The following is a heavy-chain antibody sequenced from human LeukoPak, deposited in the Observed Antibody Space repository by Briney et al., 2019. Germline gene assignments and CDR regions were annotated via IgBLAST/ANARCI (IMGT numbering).Heavy chain of an antibody. D-gene: IGHD2-15*01. CDR1: GFTFSSYG. Sequence: GGSLRLSCAASGFTFSSYGMHWVRQAPGKGLEWVAFIRYDGRNKYYADSVKGRFTISRDNSKNTVYLQMHSLRAEDTAVYSCAKEWWPRGPDYWGQGTLVTVSS. V-gene: IGHV3-30*02. CDR2: IRYDGRNK. J-gene: IGHJ4*02. CDR3: AKEWWPRGPDY.